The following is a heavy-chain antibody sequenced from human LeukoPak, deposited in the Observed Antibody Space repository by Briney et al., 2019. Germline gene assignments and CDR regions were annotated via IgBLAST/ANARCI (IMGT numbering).Heavy chain of an antibody. V-gene: IGHV3-53*01. CDR3: ATGGADRSAGH. CDR2: IYSGGST. CDR1: GFTVGSNY. Sequence: GGSLRLSCAASGFTVGSNYMSWVRQAPGKGLEWVSVIYSGGSTYYADSVKGRFAISRDNSKNTLYLQKNSLRAEDTAVYYCATGGADRSAGHWGQGTLVTVSS. J-gene: IGHJ4*02.